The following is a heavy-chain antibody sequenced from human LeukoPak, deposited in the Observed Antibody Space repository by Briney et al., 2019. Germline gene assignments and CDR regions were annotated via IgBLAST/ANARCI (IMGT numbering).Heavy chain of an antibody. J-gene: IGHJ4*02. CDR2: ISVDGSST. Sequence: GGSLRLSCAASGFTFSSSWMQWVRQAPGGGLEWVSRISVDGSSTGYADSVRGRFTISRDNAKSTLYLQMNSLRAEDMAVYYCTSPPHIVGAAGGYWGQGTLATVSS. V-gene: IGHV3-74*01. CDR1: GFTFSSSW. CDR3: TSPPHIVGAAGGY. D-gene: IGHD1-26*01.